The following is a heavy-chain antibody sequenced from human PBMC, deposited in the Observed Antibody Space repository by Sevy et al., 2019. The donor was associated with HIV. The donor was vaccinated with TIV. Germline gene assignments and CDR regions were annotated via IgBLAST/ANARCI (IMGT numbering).Heavy chain of an antibody. D-gene: IGHD3-10*02. CDR2: ISYDGSSK. CDR1: GFTFSSHA. CDR3: SRDGGYSVNFLPSGY. J-gene: IGHJ4*02. Sequence: EGSLRLSCAASGFTFSSHAMHWVRQAPGKGLEWVAAISYDGSSKYYADSVKGRFTISRDDSKNTLYLQMISLRAGDTAVYYCSRDGGYSVNFLPSGYWGQGTLVTVSS. V-gene: IGHV3-30-3*01.